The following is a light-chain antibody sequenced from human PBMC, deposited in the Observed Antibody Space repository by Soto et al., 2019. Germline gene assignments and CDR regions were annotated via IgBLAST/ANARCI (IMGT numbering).Light chain of an antibody. CDR3: SSYTSSSTWV. Sequence: QSALTQPASVSGSPGQSITISCTGTSSDVGGYNYVSWYQQHPGKAPKLMIYDVSYRPSGVSNRFYGSKSGNTASLTISGLQAEDEADYYCSSYTSSSTWVFGGGTKLTVL. CDR2: DVS. V-gene: IGLV2-14*01. J-gene: IGLJ3*02. CDR1: SSDVGGYNY.